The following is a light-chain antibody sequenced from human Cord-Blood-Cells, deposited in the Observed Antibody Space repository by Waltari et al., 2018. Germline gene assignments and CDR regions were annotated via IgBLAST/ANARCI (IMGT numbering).Light chain of an antibody. CDR1: SSDVGGYNY. V-gene: IGLV2-8*01. J-gene: IGLJ1*01. Sequence: QSALTQPPSASGSPGQSVTISCTGTSSDVGGYNYVSWYQQHPGQAPKLMVYEVSKRPSGVPVGCAVSKAGNTASLTVSGLQAEDEAYYYCSSYAGSNNYVFGTGTKVTVL. CDR3: SSYAGSNNYV. CDR2: EVS.